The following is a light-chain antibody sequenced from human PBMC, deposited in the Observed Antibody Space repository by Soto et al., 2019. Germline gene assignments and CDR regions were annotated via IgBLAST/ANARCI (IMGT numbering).Light chain of an antibody. CDR1: QSVSNNY. CDR3: QQYHSFSWT. CDR2: GAS. V-gene: IGKV3-20*01. J-gene: IGKJ1*01. Sequence: EIVLTQSPCTLSLSPGERATLSCRASQSVSNNYLAWYQQKPGQAPRLLIDGASNRATGIPDRFSGSGSGTDFTLTISSLQPDDLATYYCQQYHSFSWTLAQGTKVDI.